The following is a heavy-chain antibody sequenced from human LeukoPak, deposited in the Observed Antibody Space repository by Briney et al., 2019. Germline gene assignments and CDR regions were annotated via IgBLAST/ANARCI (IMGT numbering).Heavy chain of an antibody. Sequence: GASVKVSCKASGYTFTSYGISWVRQAPGQGLEWMGWISAYNGNTNYAQKLQGRVTMTTDTSTSTAYMELRSLRSDDTAVYYCARDHLFGDRSGGFDPWGQGTLVTVSS. CDR1: GYTFTSYG. CDR3: ARDHLFGDRSGGFDP. J-gene: IGHJ5*02. CDR2: ISAYNGNT. V-gene: IGHV1-18*01. D-gene: IGHD3-16*01.